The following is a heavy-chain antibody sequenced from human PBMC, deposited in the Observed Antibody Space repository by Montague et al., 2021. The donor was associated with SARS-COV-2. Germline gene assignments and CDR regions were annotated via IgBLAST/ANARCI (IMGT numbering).Heavy chain of an antibody. J-gene: IGHJ3*01. CDR2: TYYRSKWYN. D-gene: IGHD2-2*03. Sequence: VSPGASLSSDSLSWHWIRQSPSRGLEWLASTYYRSKWYNDSAPSVSGRATVKPDTSRNQFSLHLDSVTPEDTALYFYARKMDSSFDVWGKGSMVIVS. V-gene: IGHV6-1*01. CDR1: GASLSSDSLS. CDR3: ARKMDSSFDV.